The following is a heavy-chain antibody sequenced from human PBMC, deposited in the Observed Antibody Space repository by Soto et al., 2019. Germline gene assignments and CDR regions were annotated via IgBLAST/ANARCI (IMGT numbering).Heavy chain of an antibody. Sequence: SQTLSLTCAISGDSVSSNSVAWNWIRQSPSRGLEWLGRTYYRSKWSNDYAVSVESRITINPNTSKNQFSLQLDSVTPEDTAVYYCARDSPGYGDYVLFDYWGQGTRVTVSS. CDR2: TYYRSKWSN. V-gene: IGHV6-1*01. CDR1: GDSVSSNSVA. D-gene: IGHD4-17*01. J-gene: IGHJ4*02. CDR3: ARDSPGYGDYVLFDY.